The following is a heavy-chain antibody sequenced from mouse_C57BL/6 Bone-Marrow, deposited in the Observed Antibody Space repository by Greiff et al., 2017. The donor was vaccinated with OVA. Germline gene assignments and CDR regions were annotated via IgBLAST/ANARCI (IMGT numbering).Heavy chain of an antibody. CDR2: INPSSGYT. CDR1: GCTFTSYT. V-gene: IGHV1-4*01. J-gene: IGHJ2*01. Sequence: VQLQESGAELARPGASVKMSCKASGCTFTSYTMHWVKQRPGQGLEWIGYINPSSGYTKYNQKFKDKATLTADKSSSTAYMQLSSLTSEDSAVYYCARYGSPFDYWGQGTTLTVSS. CDR3: ARYGSPFDY. D-gene: IGHD1-1*01.